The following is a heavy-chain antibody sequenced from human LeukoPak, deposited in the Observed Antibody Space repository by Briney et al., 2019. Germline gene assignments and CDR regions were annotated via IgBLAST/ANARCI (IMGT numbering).Heavy chain of an antibody. V-gene: IGHV3-23*01. Sequence: GGSLRLSCAASGFTFSSYAMSWVRQAPGKGLEWVSAISGSGGSTYYADSVKGRFTISRDNSKNTLYLHMNSLRAEDTAVYYCARANNWNDAYFDSWGQGTLVTVSS. J-gene: IGHJ4*02. CDR1: GFTFSSYA. CDR2: ISGSGGST. D-gene: IGHD1-20*01. CDR3: ARANNWNDAYFDS.